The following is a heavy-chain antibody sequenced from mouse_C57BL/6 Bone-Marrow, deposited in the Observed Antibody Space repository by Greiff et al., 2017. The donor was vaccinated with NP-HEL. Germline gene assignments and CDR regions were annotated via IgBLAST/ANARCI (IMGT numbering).Heavy chain of an antibody. D-gene: IGHD2-4*01. Sequence: EVKLVESGGGLVQSGRSLRLSCATSGFTFSDFYMEWVRQAPGKGLEWIAASRNKANDYTTEYSASVKGRFIVSRDTSQSILYLQMNALRAEDTAIYYCAREADYDEDWYFDVWGTGTTVTVSS. V-gene: IGHV7-1*01. CDR2: SRNKANDYTT. CDR3: AREADYDEDWYFDV. CDR1: GFTFSDFY. J-gene: IGHJ1*03.